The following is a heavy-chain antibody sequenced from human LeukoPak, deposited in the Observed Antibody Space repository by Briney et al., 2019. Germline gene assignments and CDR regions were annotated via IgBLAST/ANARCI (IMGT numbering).Heavy chain of an antibody. V-gene: IGHV3-21*01. J-gene: IGHJ4*02. CDR1: GCTLSSYS. D-gene: IGHD6-19*01. CDR3: ARDRLSSGWLTDF. Sequence: PGGSLRLSCAAPGCTLSSYSMNWVRQVPGKGLEWVSSLSSSGAYIYYADSVKGRFTISRDSADNSLYLQMDSLRVDDTAVYYCARDRLSSGWLTDFWGLGTLVTVSS. CDR2: LSSSGAYI.